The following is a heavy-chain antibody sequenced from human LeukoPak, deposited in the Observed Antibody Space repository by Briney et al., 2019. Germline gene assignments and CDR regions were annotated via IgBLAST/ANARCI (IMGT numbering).Heavy chain of an antibody. J-gene: IGHJ6*03. CDR3: ARDSVFDESDYYYYMDV. CDR1: GYTFTSYG. D-gene: IGHD3-9*01. CDR2: ISAYNGNT. V-gene: IGHV1-18*01. Sequence: ASVTVSCKASGYTFTSYGISWVRQAPGQGLEWMGWISAYNGNTNYAQKLQGRVTMTTDTSTSTAYMELRGLRSDDTAVYYCARDSVFDESDYYYYMDVWGKGTTVTVSS.